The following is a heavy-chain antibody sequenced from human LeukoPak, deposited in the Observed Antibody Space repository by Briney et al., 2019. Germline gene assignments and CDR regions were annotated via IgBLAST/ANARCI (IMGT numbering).Heavy chain of an antibody. CDR3: TRSVYNWNDHFDY. V-gene: IGHV3-49*03. J-gene: IGHJ4*02. D-gene: IGHD1-20*01. CDR2: IRSKAYGGKT. CDR1: GFTFGDYA. Sequence: GGSLRLSCTASGFTFGDYAMSWFRQAPGKGLDGVGFIRSKAYGGKTEYAASVKGRFTISRDDSKSLAYLQMNSLKTEDTAVYYCTRSVYNWNDHFDYWGQGTLVTVSS.